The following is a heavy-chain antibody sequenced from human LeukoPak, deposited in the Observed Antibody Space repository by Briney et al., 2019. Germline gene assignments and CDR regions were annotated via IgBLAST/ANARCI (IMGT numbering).Heavy chain of an antibody. CDR1: GYTFTSYG. V-gene: IGHV1-18*01. D-gene: IGHD3-22*01. CDR2: ISAYNGNT. Sequence: ASVTVSFTASGYTFTSYGISWVRQAPGQGLEWMGWISAYNGNTNYAQKLQGRVTMTTDTSTSTAYMELRSLRSDDTAVYYCRAHYYDSSGYYSNDAFDIWGQGTMVTVSS. J-gene: IGHJ3*02. CDR3: RAHYYDSSGYYSNDAFDI.